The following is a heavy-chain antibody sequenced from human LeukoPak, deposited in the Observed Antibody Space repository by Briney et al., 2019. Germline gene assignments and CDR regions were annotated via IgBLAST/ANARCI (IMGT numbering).Heavy chain of an antibody. D-gene: IGHD3-10*01. V-gene: IGHV1-69*13. CDR1: GGTFSSYA. CDR2: IIPIFGTA. Sequence: SVKVSCKASGGTFSSYAISWVRQAPGQGLEWMGGIIPIFGTANYAQKFQGRVAITADESTSTAYTELSSLRSEDTAVYYRARDTVRGVITNWGQGTLVTVSS. J-gene: IGHJ4*02. CDR3: ARDTVRGVITN.